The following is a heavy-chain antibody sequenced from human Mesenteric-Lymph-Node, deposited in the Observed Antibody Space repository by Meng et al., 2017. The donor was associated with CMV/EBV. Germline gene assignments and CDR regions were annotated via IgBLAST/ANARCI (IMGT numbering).Heavy chain of an antibody. CDR2: TYYRSKWYI. Sequence: GDSVSSNSSAWHWIRQSPSRGLEWLGRTYYRSKWYIDYAVSVKSRITINPDTSKNQFSLQLNSVTPEDTAVYYCLRDTAVVKGAFDYWGQGTLVTVSS. D-gene: IGHD5-18*01. CDR1: GDSVSSNSSA. J-gene: IGHJ4*02. CDR3: LRDTAVVKGAFDY. V-gene: IGHV6-1*01.